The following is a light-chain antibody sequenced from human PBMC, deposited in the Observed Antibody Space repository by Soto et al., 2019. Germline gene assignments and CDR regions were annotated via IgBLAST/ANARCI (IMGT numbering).Light chain of an antibody. J-gene: IGKJ4*01. Sequence: EFVLTQSPGTLSLSPGERATLSCRASQSVSNNLAWYQQKPGQAPRLLIYGASTRAAGIPARFSGSGSGTEFTLTISSLHSEDFAVYYCQQYNNWPLTFGGGTKVDIK. CDR3: QQYNNWPLT. CDR2: GAS. V-gene: IGKV3-15*01. CDR1: QSVSNN.